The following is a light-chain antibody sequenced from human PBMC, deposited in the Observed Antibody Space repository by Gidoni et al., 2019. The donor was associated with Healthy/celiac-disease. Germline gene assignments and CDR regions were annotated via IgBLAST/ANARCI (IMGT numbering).Light chain of an antibody. CDR1: QSISSY. CDR2: AAS. V-gene: IGKV1-39*01. Sequence: IQMTQSPSSLSASVGDRATITCRASQSISSYLNWYQQKPGKAPKLLIYAASSLQSGVPSRFSGSGSGTDFTLTISSLQPEDFAIYYCQQSYSTPWTFGQGTKVEIK. CDR3: QQSYSTPWT. J-gene: IGKJ1*01.